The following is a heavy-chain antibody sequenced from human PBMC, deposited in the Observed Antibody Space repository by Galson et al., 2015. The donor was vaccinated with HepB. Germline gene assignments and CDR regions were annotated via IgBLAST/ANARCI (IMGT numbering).Heavy chain of an antibody. V-gene: IGHV3-48*01. CDR3: ARENTHSSSWYSDY. Sequence: SLRLSCAASGFNLSSYSMNWVRQAPGKGLEWVSYISSSSSNIYYADSVKGRFTISRDNAKNSLYLQMFSLRAEDTAVYYCARENTHSSSWYSDYWGQGTLVTVTP. J-gene: IGHJ4*02. CDR1: GFNLSSYS. D-gene: IGHD6-13*01. CDR2: ISSSSSNI.